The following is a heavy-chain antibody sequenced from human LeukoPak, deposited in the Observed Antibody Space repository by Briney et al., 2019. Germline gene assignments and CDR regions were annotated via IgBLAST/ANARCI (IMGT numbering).Heavy chain of an antibody. D-gene: IGHD6-19*01. CDR2: IYHSGST. V-gene: IGHV4-38-2*02. CDR3: ARVPSGWYNWFDP. J-gene: IGHJ5*02. CDR1: GGSISGYY. Sequence: SETLSLTCTVSGGSISGYYWGWIRQPPGKGLEWIGSIYHSGSTYYNPSLKSRVTISVDTSKNQFSLKLSSVTAADTAVYYCARVPSGWYNWFDPWGQGTLVTVSS.